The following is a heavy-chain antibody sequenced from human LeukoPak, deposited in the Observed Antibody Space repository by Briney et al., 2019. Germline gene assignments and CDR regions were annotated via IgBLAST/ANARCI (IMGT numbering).Heavy chain of an antibody. CDR3: AREDYGDYLFDY. D-gene: IGHD4-17*01. CDR2: IYYSGST. CDR1: GGSISSGDYY. V-gene: IGHV4-30-4*01. J-gene: IGHJ4*02. Sequence: PSETLSLTCTVSGGSISSGDYYWSWIRQPPGKGLEWIGYIYYSGSTYYNPSLKSRVTISVDTSKNQFSLKLSSVTAADTAVYYCAREDYGDYLFDYWGQGTLVTVSS.